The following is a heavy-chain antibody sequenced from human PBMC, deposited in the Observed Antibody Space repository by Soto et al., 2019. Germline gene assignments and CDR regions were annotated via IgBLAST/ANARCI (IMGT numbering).Heavy chain of an antibody. J-gene: IGHJ6*02. D-gene: IGHD1-26*01. CDR2: ISGSGGST. Sequence: EVQLLESGGGLVQPGGSLRLSCAASGFTFSSYAMSWVRQAPGKGLEWVSAISGSGGSTYYADSVKGRFTISRDNSKNTLERKMDGLGAGETGVYYCAKDAGGGGEGSYRGYYYGMDVWGQGTTVTVSS. CDR3: AKDAGGGGEGSYRGYYYGMDV. V-gene: IGHV3-23*01. CDR1: GFTFSSYA.